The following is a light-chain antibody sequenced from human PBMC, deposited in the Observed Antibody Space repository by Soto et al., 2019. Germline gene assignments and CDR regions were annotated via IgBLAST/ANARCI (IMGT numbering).Light chain of an antibody. CDR1: QSVTTN. J-gene: IGKJ2*01. Sequence: ETVLTQSPATLSLSPGERATLSCRASQSVTTNLAWYQQKSGQAPRLLIYGASTRATGVPARFSGSGSGTEFTITISSMQYEDFAVYYCQQYNDWPPYTFGQGTKLEIK. CDR3: QQYNDWPPYT. CDR2: GAS. V-gene: IGKV3-15*01.